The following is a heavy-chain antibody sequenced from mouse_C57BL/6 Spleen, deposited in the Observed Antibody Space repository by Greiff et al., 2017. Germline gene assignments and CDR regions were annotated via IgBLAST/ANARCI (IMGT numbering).Heavy chain of an antibody. CDR1: GYAFSSSW. CDR3: ARDYYGSSYEWAY. CDR2: IYPGDGDT. V-gene: IGHV1-82*01. D-gene: IGHD1-1*01. Sequence: QVQLQQSGPELVKPGASVKISCKASGYAFSSSWMNWVKQRPGKGLEWIGRIYPGDGDTNYNGKFKGKATLTADKSSSTAYMQLSSLTSEDSAVYFCARDYYGSSYEWAYWGQGTLVTVSA. J-gene: IGHJ3*01.